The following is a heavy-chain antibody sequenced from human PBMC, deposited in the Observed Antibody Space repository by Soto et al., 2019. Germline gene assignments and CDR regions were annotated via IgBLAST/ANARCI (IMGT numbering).Heavy chain of an antibody. V-gene: IGHV3-21*01. CDR2: ITGSSSYM. CDR1: GFSFSRYN. Sequence: VGSLRLSCAASGFSFSRYNMHWVRQAPGKGLEWVSSITGSSSYMYYAGSVKGRFTISRDNANNSLYLQMNSLRAEDTAVYYCARDFIYDILTEGFDPWGQGTLVTVSS. J-gene: IGHJ5*02. CDR3: ARDFIYDILTEGFDP. D-gene: IGHD3-9*01.